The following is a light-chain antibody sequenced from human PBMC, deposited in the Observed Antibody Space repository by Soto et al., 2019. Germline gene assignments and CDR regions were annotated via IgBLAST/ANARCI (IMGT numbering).Light chain of an antibody. J-gene: IGKJ4*01. Sequence: EVVMPQSPATLPLSPGERATLSCRATQRGSSNLGWYHQKPGQAPRVLIYGASTWATSIPARFSGSGSGTEFTLTISSLQSEDFALYYGQQYNNWALSYGGGNKVEIK. CDR1: QRGSSN. CDR3: QQYNNWALS. CDR2: GAS. V-gene: IGKV3-15*01.